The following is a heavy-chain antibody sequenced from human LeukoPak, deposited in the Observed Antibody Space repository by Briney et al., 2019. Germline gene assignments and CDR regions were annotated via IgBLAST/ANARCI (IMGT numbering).Heavy chain of an antibody. D-gene: IGHD6-25*01. V-gene: IGHV3-74*03. CDR1: GFTFSNYW. CDR3: ASPYSSGL. Sequence: QPGGSLRLSCATSGFTFSNYWMHWVRRAPGKGLVWVSGINGDESRTKYEDSVKGRFTVSRDNAKNTLYLQMNSLRAEDTAVYYCASPYSSGLWGQGTLVTVSS. J-gene: IGHJ1*01. CDR2: INGDESRT.